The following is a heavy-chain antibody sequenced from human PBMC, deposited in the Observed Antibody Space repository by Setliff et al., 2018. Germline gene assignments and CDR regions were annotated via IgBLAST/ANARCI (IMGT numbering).Heavy chain of an antibody. J-gene: IGHJ4*02. CDR2: IIPLLETA. CDR1: GDTFSTYA. V-gene: IGHV1-69*06. D-gene: IGHD6-19*01. CDR3: VRVTSGRLDFDY. Sequence: SVKVSCKASGDTFSTYALSWVRQAPGQGLEWMGGIIPLLETAKYAQKFQGRVTITADKSTSTAYMELSSLRSEDTAVYYCVRVTSGRLDFDYWGQGTPVTVSS.